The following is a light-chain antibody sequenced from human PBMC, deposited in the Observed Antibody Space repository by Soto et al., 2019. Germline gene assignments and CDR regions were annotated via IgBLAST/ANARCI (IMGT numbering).Light chain of an antibody. CDR1: QSVSSSY. V-gene: IGKV3-20*01. J-gene: IGKJ1*01. CDR3: QQYGSSRXT. CDR2: GAS. Sequence: EIVLTQSPGTLSLSPGERATLSCRASQSVSSSYLAWYQQKPGQAPRLLIYGASSRATGIPDRFSGSGSGTDFTLTISRLEPEDFAVHYCQQYGSSRXTFGQGTKVDIK.